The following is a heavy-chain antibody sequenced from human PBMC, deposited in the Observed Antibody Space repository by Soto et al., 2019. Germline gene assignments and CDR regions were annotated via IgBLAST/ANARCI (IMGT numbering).Heavy chain of an antibody. D-gene: IGHD3-10*01. CDR1: GGTFSSYA. Sequence: GASVKVSCKASGGTFSSYAISWVRQAPGQGLEWMGGIIPIFGTANYAQKFQGRVTITADKSTSTAYMELSSLRSEDTAVNYCALWSTIRRRSAYYYYGMDVWGQGTTVTVSS. CDR3: ALWSTIRRRSAYYYYGMDV. CDR2: IIPIFGTA. V-gene: IGHV1-69*06. J-gene: IGHJ6*02.